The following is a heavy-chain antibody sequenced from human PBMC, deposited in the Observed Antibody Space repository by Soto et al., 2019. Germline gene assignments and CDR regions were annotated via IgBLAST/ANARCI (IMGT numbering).Heavy chain of an antibody. CDR2: INHSGST. J-gene: IGHJ4*02. CDR1: GGSFSGYY. CDR3: ARVTYYYDSSGYYMLDY. Sequence: PSETLSLTCAVYGGSFSGYYWSWIRQPPGKGLEWIGEINHSGSTNYNPSLKSRVTISVDTSKNQFSLKLSYVTAADTAVYYCARVTYYYDSSGYYMLDYWGQGTLVTVSS. D-gene: IGHD3-22*01. V-gene: IGHV4-34*01.